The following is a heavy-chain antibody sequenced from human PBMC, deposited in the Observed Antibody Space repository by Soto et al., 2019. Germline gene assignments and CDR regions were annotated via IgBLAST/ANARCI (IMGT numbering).Heavy chain of an antibody. J-gene: IGHJ5*02. CDR3: AREINRRRYGSGRATSWFDP. CDR2: IIPIFGTA. Sequence: ASVKVSCKASGCTFSSYAISWVRQAPGQGLEWMGGIIPIFGTANYAQKFQGRVTITADESTSTAYMELSSLRSEDTAVYYCAREINRRRYGSGRATSWFDPWGQGTLVTVSS. CDR1: GCTFSSYA. D-gene: IGHD3-10*01. V-gene: IGHV1-69*13.